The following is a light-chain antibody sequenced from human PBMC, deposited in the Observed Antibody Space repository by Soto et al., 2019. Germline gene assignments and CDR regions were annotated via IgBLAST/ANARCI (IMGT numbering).Light chain of an antibody. CDR1: SSNVGAGYD. V-gene: IGLV1-40*01. J-gene: IGLJ2*01. CDR3: QSYDSSLSGSV. CDR2: DNN. Sequence: QSALTQPPSVSGAPGQRVTISCTGSSSNVGAGYDVHWYQQLPGTAPKLLIHDNNKRPSGVPDRFSGSKSGTSASLAITGLQAEDEADYYCQSYDSSLSGSVFGGGTKLTVL.